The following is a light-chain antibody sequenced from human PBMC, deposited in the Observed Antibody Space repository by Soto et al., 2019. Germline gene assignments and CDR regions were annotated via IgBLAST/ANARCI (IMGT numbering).Light chain of an antibody. V-gene: IGKV3-20*01. CDR1: QSVTTNY. CDR3: QQHGSSPET. CDR2: GAS. J-gene: IGKJ2*01. Sequence: EIVLTQSPGTLSLSPGERATLSCRASQSVTTNYLAWYQQKPGQAPRLLIYGASSRDTGIPDRFSGSGSGTDFTLIVSRLEPEDFAVYYCQQHGSSPETFGQGTKLEIK.